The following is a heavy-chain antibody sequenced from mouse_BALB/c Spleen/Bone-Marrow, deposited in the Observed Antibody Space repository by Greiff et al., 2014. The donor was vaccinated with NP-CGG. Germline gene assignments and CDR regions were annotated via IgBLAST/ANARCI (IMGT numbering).Heavy chain of an antibody. D-gene: IGHD2-14*01. CDR2: IHYSGST. J-gene: IGHJ3*01. CDR3: AREDRYEAYFPY. Sequence: EVQLQQSGPDLVKPSQSLSLTCTVTGYSITSGYGWHWIRQFPGNKLEWMAYIHYSGSTNYNPSLKGRISITRDTSKNQFFLQLNSVTTVDTATYYCAREDRYEAYFPYWGQGTLFTVSA. CDR1: GYSITSGYG. V-gene: IGHV3-1*02.